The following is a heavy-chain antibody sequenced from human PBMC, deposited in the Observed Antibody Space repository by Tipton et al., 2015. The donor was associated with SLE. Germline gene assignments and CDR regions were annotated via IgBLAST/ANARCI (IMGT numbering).Heavy chain of an antibody. CDR3: ARGGVLGFHPSAFDI. CDR2: IYYSGST. J-gene: IGHJ3*02. Sequence: TLSLTCTVSGGSISSGGYYWSWIRQHPGKGLEWIGYIYYSGSTYYNPSLKSRVTISLDTSKNQFSPKLSSVTAADTAVYYCARGGVLGFHPSAFDIWGQGKMVTVAS. D-gene: IGHD3-10*01. V-gene: IGHV4-31*03. CDR1: GGSISSGGYY.